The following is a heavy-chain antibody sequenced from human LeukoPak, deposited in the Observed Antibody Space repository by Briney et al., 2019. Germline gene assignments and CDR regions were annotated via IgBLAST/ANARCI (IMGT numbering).Heavy chain of an antibody. CDR1: GFSFSSYS. V-gene: IGHV3-30-3*01. CDR2: ISYDGSNK. Sequence: GGSLRLSCAASGFSFSSYSIHWVRQAPGKGLEWVAVISYDGSNKYYADSVKGRFTISRDNSKNTLYLQMNSLRAEDTAVYYCIPRISLTYYYDSSGRDYWGQGTLVTVSS. D-gene: IGHD3-22*01. J-gene: IGHJ4*02. CDR3: IPRISLTYYYDSSGRDY.